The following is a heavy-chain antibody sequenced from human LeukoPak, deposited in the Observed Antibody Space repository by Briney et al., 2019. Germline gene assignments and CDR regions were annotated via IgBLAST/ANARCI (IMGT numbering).Heavy chain of an antibody. CDR2: IKQDGSEK. CDR3: ARDPRVVVPAASFDY. J-gene: IGHJ4*02. V-gene: IGHV3-7*01. D-gene: IGHD2-2*01. CDR1: GLAFSSYW. Sequence: GGSLRLSCAASGLAFSSYWMSWVRQAPGKGLEWVANIKQDGSEKYYVDSVKGRFTISRDNAKNSLYLQMNSLRAEDTAVYYCARDPRVVVPAASFDYWGQGTLVTVSS.